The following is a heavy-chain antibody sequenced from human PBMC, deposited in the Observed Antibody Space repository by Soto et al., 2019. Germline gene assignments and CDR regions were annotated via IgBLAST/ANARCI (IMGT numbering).Heavy chain of an antibody. Sequence: QVQLQQWGAGLVKPSETLSLSCAVYGQSFSGHSWAWIRQPPGKGLEWIGEINDSGSTYYNPSLKRRVTISTDTSKNQFSLKLSSVSAADTAAYFCARGSGIVALPGELEDVKYAYWGQGTLVNVSS. J-gene: IGHJ4*02. CDR2: INDSGST. CDR1: GQSFSGHS. V-gene: IGHV4-34*01. CDR3: ARGSGIVALPGELEDVKYAY. D-gene: IGHD1-1*01.